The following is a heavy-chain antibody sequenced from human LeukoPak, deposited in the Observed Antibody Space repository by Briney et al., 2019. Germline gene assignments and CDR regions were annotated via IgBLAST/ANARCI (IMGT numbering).Heavy chain of an antibody. V-gene: IGHV1-8*01. Sequence: ASVKVSCKASGYTFTSYDINWVRQATGQGLEWMGWMNPNSGNTGYAQKFQGRVTMTRNTSISTAYMELSSLRSEDTAVYYCARGRTYCSGGSCYLALDYWGQGTLVTVSS. CDR3: ARGRTYCSGGSCYLALDY. D-gene: IGHD2-15*01. CDR2: MNPNSGNT. CDR1: GYTFTSYD. J-gene: IGHJ4*02.